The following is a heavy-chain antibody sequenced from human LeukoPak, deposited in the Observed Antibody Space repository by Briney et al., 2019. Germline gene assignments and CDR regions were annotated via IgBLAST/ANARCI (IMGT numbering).Heavy chain of an antibody. V-gene: IGHV4-39*07. CDR3: ARDSGYSGYDPRPYYFDY. D-gene: IGHD5-12*01. Sequence: SETLSLTCTVSGGSISSSSYYWGWIRQPPGKGLEWIGSIYYSGSTYYNPSLKSRVTISVDTSKNQFSLKLSSVTAADTAVYYCARDSGYSGYDPRPYYFDYWGQGTLVTVSS. J-gene: IGHJ4*02. CDR1: GGSISSSSYY. CDR2: IYYSGST.